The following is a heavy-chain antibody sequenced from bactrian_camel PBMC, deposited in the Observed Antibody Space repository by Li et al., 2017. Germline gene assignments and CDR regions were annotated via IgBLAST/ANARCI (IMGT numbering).Heavy chain of an antibody. J-gene: IGHJ6*01. CDR3: AAASRPIFAGYRFSPSDFDY. CDR1: GYTNVAYC. CDR2: IYTGGGDT. Sequence: VQLVESGGGSVEPGDSRRLACVGSGYTNVAYCMGWFRQGPGKAREQVAAIYTGGGDTNYADSVKGRFTISQDNTKNTVYLQMNSLKPEDSGMYYCAAASRPIFAGYRFSPSDFDYWGPRTQVTVS. V-gene: IGHV3S40*01. D-gene: IGHD1*01.